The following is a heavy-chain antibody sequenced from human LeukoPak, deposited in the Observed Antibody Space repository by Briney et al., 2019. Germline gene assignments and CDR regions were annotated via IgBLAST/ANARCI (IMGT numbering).Heavy chain of an antibody. Sequence: PGRSLTLSCAASGFTFSSYAMHWVRQAPGKGLEWVAVIWYDGRNKYYADSVKGRFTISRDNSKNTLYLQMNSLRAEDTAVYYCARETLTYFYDSWSRHWGQGTLVTASS. CDR3: ARETLTYFYDSWSRH. D-gene: IGHD3-10*01. CDR2: IWYDGRNK. J-gene: IGHJ4*02. CDR1: GFTFSSYA. V-gene: IGHV3-33*01.